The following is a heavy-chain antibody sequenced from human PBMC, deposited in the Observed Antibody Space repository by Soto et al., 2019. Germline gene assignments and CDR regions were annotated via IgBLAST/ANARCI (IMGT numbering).Heavy chain of an antibody. Sequence: VQLLESGGGVIQPGGSLRLSGAASGFTFSSYAMSWVRQAPGKGLEWVSAISNNGDNTYYSDSVKGRCTIYRDDSKNTLYLQMTSLRAEDTAVSSCAKVAAQYSDNWYPAFDIWGQGTTVAVSS. CDR2: ISNNGDNT. CDR1: GFTFSSYA. J-gene: IGHJ3*02. CDR3: AKVAAQYSDNWYPAFDI. D-gene: IGHD6-13*01. V-gene: IGHV3-23*01.